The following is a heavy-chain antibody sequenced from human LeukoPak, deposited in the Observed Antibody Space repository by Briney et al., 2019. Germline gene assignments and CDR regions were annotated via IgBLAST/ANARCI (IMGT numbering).Heavy chain of an antibody. J-gene: IGHJ4*02. D-gene: IGHD2-21*01. CDR1: GGSISSYS. CDR2: IYYSGST. V-gene: IGHV4-59*01. CDR3: ARSLEDFRGGGRNFDY. Sequence: PSETLSLTCTVSGGSISSYSWSWIRQPPGKGLEWIGYIYYSGSTSYNPSLKSRVTISVDTSKNQFSLKLSSLTAADTAVYYCARSLEDFRGGGRNFDYWGQGTLVTVSS.